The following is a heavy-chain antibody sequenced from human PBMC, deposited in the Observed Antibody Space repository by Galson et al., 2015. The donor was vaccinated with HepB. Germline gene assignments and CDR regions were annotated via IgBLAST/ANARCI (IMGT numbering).Heavy chain of an antibody. CDR1: GFSFGDYA. J-gene: IGHJ3*02. D-gene: IGHD1-26*01. Sequence: SLRLSCAASGFSFGDYAMHWVRHAPGKGPEWVSGISWRSAGVGYADSVKGRFTVSRDNAKSALYLQMNTLRTADTALYYCVKDRGPIVGATGIDDAFDIWGQGTMVTVSS. V-gene: IGHV3-9*01. CDR3: VKDRGPIVGATGIDDAFDI. CDR2: ISWRSAGV.